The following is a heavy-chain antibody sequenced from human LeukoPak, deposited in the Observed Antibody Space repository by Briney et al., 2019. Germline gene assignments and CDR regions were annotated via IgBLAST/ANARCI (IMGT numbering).Heavy chain of an antibody. V-gene: IGHV3-49*04. CDR3: TRVAIAIIGTDPVDY. CDR1: GFTFADYA. Sequence: PGGSLRLSCAASGFTFADYAMNWVRQAPGKGLEWVGFIRSRTYGGAADYAPSVQGRFTISRDDSKSIAYLQMNSLEIEDTAVYYCTRVAIAIIGTDPVDYWGQGTLVTVSS. CDR2: IRSRTYGGAA. D-gene: IGHD2-21*01. J-gene: IGHJ4*02.